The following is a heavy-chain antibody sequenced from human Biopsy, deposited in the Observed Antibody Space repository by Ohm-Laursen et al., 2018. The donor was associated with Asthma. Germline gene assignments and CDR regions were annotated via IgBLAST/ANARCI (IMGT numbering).Heavy chain of an antibody. Sequence: SLRLSCSASGFTFSSYGMHWVRQAPGKGLEWVAVIWYDGSNKYYADSVKGRFTISRDNSKNTLYLQMNSLRAEDTAVYYCARGGLGYCSSTSCYQNYYYGTDVWGQGTTVTVSS. J-gene: IGHJ6*02. V-gene: IGHV3-33*01. CDR1: GFTFSSYG. CDR2: IWYDGSNK. CDR3: ARGGLGYCSSTSCYQNYYYGTDV. D-gene: IGHD2-2*01.